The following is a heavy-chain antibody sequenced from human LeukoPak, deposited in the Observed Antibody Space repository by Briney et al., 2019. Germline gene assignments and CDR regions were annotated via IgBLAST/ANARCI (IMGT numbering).Heavy chain of an antibody. D-gene: IGHD5-18*01. Sequence: GASVKVSCTASGGTFSSYAISWVRQAPGQGLEWMGGIIPIFGTENYAQKFQGRVTITADESTSTAYMELSSLRSEDTAVYYCARDRDTAMGIGSGGQGTLVTVSS. V-gene: IGHV1-69*13. J-gene: IGHJ4*02. CDR2: IIPIFGTE. CDR3: ARDRDTAMGIGS. CDR1: GGTFSSYA.